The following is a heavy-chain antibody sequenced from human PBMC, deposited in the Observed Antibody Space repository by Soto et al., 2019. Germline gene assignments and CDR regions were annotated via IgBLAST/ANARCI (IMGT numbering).Heavy chain of an antibody. J-gene: IGHJ4*02. CDR1: GFSFVNYA. V-gene: IGHV3-23*01. Sequence: YLRLSCAASGFSFVNYAMNWVRQAPGKGLEWVSGLSGSGTSTYYAASVKGRFTISRDNSRVTRFLQMRSRTADDTAVYYGAKATTNGGWFNAFVSGGQGALVNVSS. CDR2: LSGSGTST. CDR3: AKATTNGGWFNAFVS. D-gene: IGHD6-19*01.